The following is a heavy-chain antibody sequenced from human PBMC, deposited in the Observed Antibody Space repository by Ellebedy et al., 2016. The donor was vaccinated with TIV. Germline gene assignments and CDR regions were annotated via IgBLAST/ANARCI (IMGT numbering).Heavy chain of an antibody. V-gene: IGHV3-48*04. CDR3: ARDTRFIDHQHNWFDP. Sequence: GGSLRLSCAASGFTFSSYGMHWVRQAPGKGLEWVSYISSSGPAIYYADSVKGRFTISRDNAKHSLYLQMSSLRADDTAVYYCARDTRFIDHQHNWFDPWGQGTLVTVSS. CDR1: GFTFSSYG. J-gene: IGHJ5*02. D-gene: IGHD2-2*01. CDR2: ISSSGPAI.